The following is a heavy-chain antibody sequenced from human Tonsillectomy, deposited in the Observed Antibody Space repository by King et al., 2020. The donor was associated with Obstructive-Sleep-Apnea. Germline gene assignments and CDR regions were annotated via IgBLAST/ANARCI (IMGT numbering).Heavy chain of an antibody. CDR2: ISSSISTI. J-gene: IGHJ3*02. CDR1: GFTCSGYN. Sequence: VQLVESGGGLVQPGGSLRLSCAASGFTCSGYNRNWVRQAPGKGLEWVSYISSSISTIYYADSLKGRFTISRDNAKNSLYLQMNSLRAEDTAVYYCARDLVPDAFDIWGQGTMVTVSS. V-gene: IGHV3-48*04. CDR3: ARDLVPDAFDI. D-gene: IGHD6-13*01.